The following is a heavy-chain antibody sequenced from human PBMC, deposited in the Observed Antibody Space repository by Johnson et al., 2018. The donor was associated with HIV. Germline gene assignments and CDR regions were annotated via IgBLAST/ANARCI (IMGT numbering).Heavy chain of an antibody. CDR2: ISSDGTWQ. D-gene: IGHD5-18*01. CDR3: AREGYSSGHAGAFDL. CDR1: GFTFSSSP. Sequence: VQLVESGGGVVHPGRSLRLSCAASGFTFSSSPMHWVRQAPGEGLDWVAVISSDGTWQNYAGSVKGRLSISRDNARNTLDLQMDSLRAEDTAVYYCAREGYSSGHAGAFDLWGQGTVVTVSS. V-gene: IGHV3-30*04. J-gene: IGHJ3*01.